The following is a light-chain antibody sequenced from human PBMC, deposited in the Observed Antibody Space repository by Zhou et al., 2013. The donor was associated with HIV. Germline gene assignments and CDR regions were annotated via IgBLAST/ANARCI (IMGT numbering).Light chain of an antibody. CDR1: QGISDW. Sequence: DIQMTQSPSTLSASVGDRVTITCRAGQGISDWLAWYQQKPGKAPNLLIYKASNLQSGVPSRFSGSRSGTEFTLTISSLQPDDFATYYCQQYNNYLTFGGGTKVEIK. J-gene: IGKJ4*01. CDR2: KAS. V-gene: IGKV1-5*03. CDR3: QQYNNYLT.